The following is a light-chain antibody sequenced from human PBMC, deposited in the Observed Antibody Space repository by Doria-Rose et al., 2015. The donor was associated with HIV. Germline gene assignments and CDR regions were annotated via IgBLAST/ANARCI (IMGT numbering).Light chain of an antibody. CDR3: HQYGTSWT. J-gene: IGKJ1*01. CDR2: DGS. Sequence: TRSPGTQSLSPGERATLSCRASQSFSSTYLAWYQRKPGQAPSLLIYDGSTRATSIPDRFSASGSGTDFTLTINRLEPEDFALYYCHQYGTSWTFGQGTKVEI. V-gene: IGKV3-20*01. CDR1: QSFSSTY.